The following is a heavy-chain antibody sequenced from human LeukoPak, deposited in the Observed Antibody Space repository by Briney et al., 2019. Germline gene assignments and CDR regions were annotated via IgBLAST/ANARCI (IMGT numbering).Heavy chain of an antibody. CDR3: ARAAVVASTLPAY. CDR1: GFTFSSYE. CDR2: IDYSGSLI. D-gene: IGHD2-15*01. J-gene: IGHJ4*02. Sequence: GGSLRLSCAASGFTFSSYEMNWVRQAPGKGLEWVSYIDYSGSLIYYADSVKGRFTISRDNAKSSLYLLMSSLRAEDTALYYCARAAVVASTLPAYWGQGTLVTVSS. V-gene: IGHV3-48*03.